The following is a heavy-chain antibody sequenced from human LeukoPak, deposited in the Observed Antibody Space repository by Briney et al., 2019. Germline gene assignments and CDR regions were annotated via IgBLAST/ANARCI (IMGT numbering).Heavy chain of an antibody. CDR3: ANYPRSMAARPVY. Sequence: GGSLRLSCAASGFTFSSYGMHWVRQAPGKGLEWVTFIRYDGSNKYYADSVKGRFTVSRDNSKNTLYLQMNSLRAEDTAVYYCANYPRSMAARPVYWGQGTLVTVSS. CDR2: IRYDGSNK. D-gene: IGHD6-6*01. CDR1: GFTFSSYG. J-gene: IGHJ4*02. V-gene: IGHV3-30*02.